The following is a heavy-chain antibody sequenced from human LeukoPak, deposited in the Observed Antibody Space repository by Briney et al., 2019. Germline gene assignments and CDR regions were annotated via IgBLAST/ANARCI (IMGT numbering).Heavy chain of an antibody. CDR3: ARTGSYGSGSYSHY. J-gene: IGHJ4*02. Sequence: SVKVSCKASRGTFSSYAISWVRQAPGQGLEWTGGIIPIFGTANYAQKFQGRVTITADESTSTAYMELSSLRSEDTAVYYCARTGSYGSGSYSHYWGQGTLVTVSS. D-gene: IGHD3-10*01. CDR1: RGTFSSYA. CDR2: IIPIFGTA. V-gene: IGHV1-69*13.